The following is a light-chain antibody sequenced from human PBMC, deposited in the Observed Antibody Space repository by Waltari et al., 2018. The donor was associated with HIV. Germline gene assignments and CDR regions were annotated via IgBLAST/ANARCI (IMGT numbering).Light chain of an antibody. CDR2: DVT. Sequence: QSALTQPASVSGSPGQSITISCPGTRSDVGGYNSVSWYQQHPGNAPTLMIYDVTKRPSGVSNRFSGSKSGNTASLTISGLQAEDEADYYCCSYAGSSTFAVFGGGTKLTVL. J-gene: IGLJ2*01. V-gene: IGLV2-23*02. CDR3: CSYAGSSTFAV. CDR1: RSDVGGYNS.